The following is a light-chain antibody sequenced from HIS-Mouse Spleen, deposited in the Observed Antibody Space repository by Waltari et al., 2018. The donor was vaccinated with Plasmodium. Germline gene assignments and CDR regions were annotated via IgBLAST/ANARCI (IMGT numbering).Light chain of an antibody. CDR2: EGS. CDR3: CSYAGSSTYV. Sequence: QSALTQPASVSGSPGQSITISCTGTSSDVGSYNLVSWYQQHPGKAPKLMIYEGSKRPSWVSNLFSGYKSGNTASLTISGLQAEDEADYYCCSYAGSSTYVFGTGTKVTVL. V-gene: IGLV2-23*01. CDR1: SSDVGSYNL. J-gene: IGLJ1*01.